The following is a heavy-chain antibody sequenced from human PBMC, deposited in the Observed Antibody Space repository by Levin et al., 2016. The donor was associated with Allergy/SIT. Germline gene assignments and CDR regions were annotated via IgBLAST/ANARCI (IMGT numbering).Heavy chain of an antibody. CDR2: IIPIFGTA. Sequence: SVKVSCKASGGTFSSYAISWVRQAPGQGLEWMGGIIPIFGTANYAQKFQGRVTITADESTSTAYMELSSLRSEDTAVYYCASEDIVVVVAATHYGMDVWGQGTTVTVSS. D-gene: IGHD2-15*01. J-gene: IGHJ6*02. CDR3: ASEDIVVVVAATHYGMDV. CDR1: GGTFSSYA. V-gene: IGHV1-69*13.